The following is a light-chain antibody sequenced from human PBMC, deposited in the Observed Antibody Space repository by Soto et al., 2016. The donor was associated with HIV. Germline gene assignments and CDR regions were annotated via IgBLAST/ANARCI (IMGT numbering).Light chain of an antibody. Sequence: YELTQSPSVSVSPGQTVTITCSGERLGDKYACWYQQRAGQSPVLIIYQDTKRPSGIPDRFSGSNSGNTATLTISGTQAMDEADYYCQAWDNNIVSFGGGTKLTVL. CDR3: QAWDNNIVS. CDR1: RLGDKY. J-gene: IGLJ2*01. CDR2: QDT. V-gene: IGLV3-1*01.